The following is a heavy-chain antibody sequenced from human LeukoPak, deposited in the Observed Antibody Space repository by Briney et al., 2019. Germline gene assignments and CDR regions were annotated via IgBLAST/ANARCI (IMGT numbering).Heavy chain of an antibody. Sequence: PGGSLRLSCAASGFTFSTNAMSWVRQAPGKGLEWVSAISGRTGSTYYADSVKGRFTISRDNSKNTLYLQMDTLRAEDTAVYYCAKCGSSGCHLIDYWGQGTLVTVSS. D-gene: IGHD5-12*01. V-gene: IGHV3-23*01. J-gene: IGHJ4*02. CDR1: GFTFSTNA. CDR2: ISGRTGST. CDR3: AKCGSSGCHLIDY.